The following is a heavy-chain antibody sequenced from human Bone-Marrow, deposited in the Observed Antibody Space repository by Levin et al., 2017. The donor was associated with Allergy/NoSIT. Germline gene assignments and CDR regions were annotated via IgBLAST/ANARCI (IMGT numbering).Heavy chain of an antibody. D-gene: IGHD3-16*01. Sequence: GGSLRLSCAVSGFTFDDYGMSWVRQAPGKGLEWVSNINWNGGSTGYADSVKGRFIISRDNTKNSLYLQMNSLRAEDTAIYYCAGLFGRSPMFSYGLDDWGHGTTVTVSS. CDR2: INWNGGST. CDR1: GFTFDDYG. V-gene: IGHV3-20*04. CDR3: AGLFGRSPMFSYGLDD. J-gene: IGHJ6*02.